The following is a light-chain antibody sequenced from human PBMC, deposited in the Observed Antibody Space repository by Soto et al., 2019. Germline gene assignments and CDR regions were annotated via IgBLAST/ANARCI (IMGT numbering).Light chain of an antibody. V-gene: IGKV3-11*01. CDR3: KHRSFWPWT. CDR1: QSVSSN. Sequence: EIVLTQSPATLSLYPGEKATLSCRASQSVSSNLAWYQQKPGQAPRLLIYDASNRATVIPARFSGSGSGTDFTLTISSLEPEDFGVYYCKHRSFWPWTFGQGTKVEIK. CDR2: DAS. J-gene: IGKJ1*01.